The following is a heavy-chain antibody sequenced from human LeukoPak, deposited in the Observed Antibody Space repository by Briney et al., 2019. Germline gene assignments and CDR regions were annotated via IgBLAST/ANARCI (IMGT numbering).Heavy chain of an antibody. CDR1: GFTFSSYS. Sequence: GGSLRLSCAASGFTFSSYSMNWVRQAPGKGLEWVSYISSSSSTIYYADSVKGRFTISRDNAKNSLYLQMNSLRAEDTAVYYCARERGYGSGSYYYWGQGTLVTVSS. D-gene: IGHD3-10*01. V-gene: IGHV3-48*04. CDR3: ARERGYGSGSYYY. CDR2: ISSSSSTI. J-gene: IGHJ4*02.